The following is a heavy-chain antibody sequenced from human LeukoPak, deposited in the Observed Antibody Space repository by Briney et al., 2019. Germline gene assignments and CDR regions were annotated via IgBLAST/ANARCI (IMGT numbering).Heavy chain of an antibody. CDR1: GYTFTSYG. D-gene: IGHD2-15*01. CDR3: ARRLFHLVVVAATDAFDI. V-gene: IGHV1-18*01. CDR2: VSAYNGNT. J-gene: IGHJ3*02. Sequence: ASVKVSCKASGYTFTSYGISWVRQAPGQGLEWMGWVSAYNGNTNYAQKLQGRVTMTTDTSTSTAYMELRSLRSDDTAVYYCARRLFHLVVVAATDAFDIWGQGTMVTASS.